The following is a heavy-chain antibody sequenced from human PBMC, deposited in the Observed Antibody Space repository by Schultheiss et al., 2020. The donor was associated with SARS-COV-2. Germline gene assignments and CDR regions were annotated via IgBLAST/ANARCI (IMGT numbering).Heavy chain of an antibody. J-gene: IGHJ4*02. D-gene: IGHD3-16*01. Sequence: GGSLRLSCAASGFTFSSYSMNWVRQAPGKGLEWVSYISSSSSTIYYADSVKGRFTISRDNAKNSLYLQMNSLRDEDTAVYYCARGGSSYAWEVFDYWGQGTLVTVSS. V-gene: IGHV3-48*02. CDR1: GFTFSSYS. CDR3: ARGGSSYAWEVFDY. CDR2: ISSSSSTI.